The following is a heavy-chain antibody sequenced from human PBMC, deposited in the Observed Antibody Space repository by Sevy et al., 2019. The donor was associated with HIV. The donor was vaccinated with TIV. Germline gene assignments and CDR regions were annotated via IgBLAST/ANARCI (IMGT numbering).Heavy chain of an antibody. CDR3: VRGPNCGVGGCQQISPYCLDV. CDR1: GFTFSDHY. J-gene: IGHJ6*03. CDR2: IRNRPNSYTT. Sequence: GGSLRLSCAASGFTFSDHYVDWVRQAPGKGLEWVGRIRNRPNSYTTEYAASVKGRFTISRDNPRNSVYLQVNSLKTQDSSVYYCVRGPNCGVGGCQQISPYCLDVWGKGATVTVSS. V-gene: IGHV3-72*01. D-gene: IGHD2-15*01.